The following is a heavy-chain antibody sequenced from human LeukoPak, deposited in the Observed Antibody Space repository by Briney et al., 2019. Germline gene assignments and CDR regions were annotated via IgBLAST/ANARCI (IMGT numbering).Heavy chain of an antibody. CDR2: MNPNSGNT. V-gene: IGHV1-8*01. J-gene: IGHJ6*03. D-gene: IGHD3-10*01. CDR3: ARSSGETWGLYYYYMDV. CDR1: GYTFTSYD. Sequence: ASVKVSCKASGYTFTSYDINWVRQATGQGLEWMGWMNPNSGNTGYAQKFQGRVTITRNTSISTAYMELSSLRSEDTAVYYCARSSGETWGLYYYYMDVWGKGTTVTVSS.